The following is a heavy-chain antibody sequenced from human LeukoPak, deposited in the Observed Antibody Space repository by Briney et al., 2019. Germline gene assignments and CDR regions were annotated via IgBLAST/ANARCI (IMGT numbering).Heavy chain of an antibody. Sequence: SVKVSCKASGGTFSSYAIRWVRQAPGQGLGWMGGIIPIFGTANYAQKFQGRVTITADESTSTAYMELSSLRSEDTAVYYCARVKRITIFGVVGYFDYWGQGTLVTVSS. V-gene: IGHV1-69*13. D-gene: IGHD3-3*01. CDR1: GGTFSSYA. J-gene: IGHJ4*02. CDR2: IIPIFGTA. CDR3: ARVKRITIFGVVGYFDY.